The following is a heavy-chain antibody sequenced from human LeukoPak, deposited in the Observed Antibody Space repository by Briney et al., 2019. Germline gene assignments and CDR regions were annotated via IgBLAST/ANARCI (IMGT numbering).Heavy chain of an antibody. CDR3: ARAKSSSWAHYFAY. D-gene: IGHD6-13*01. J-gene: IGHJ4*02. Sequence: SETLSLTCAVSGYSISSGYYWGWIRQPPGKGLEWIVTIYHSGSTYYNPSLKGRVTISVDTSKNQFSLKLSSVTAADTAVYYCARAKSSSWAHYFAYWGQGTLVTVSS. CDR2: IYHSGST. CDR1: GYSISSGYY. V-gene: IGHV4-38-2*01.